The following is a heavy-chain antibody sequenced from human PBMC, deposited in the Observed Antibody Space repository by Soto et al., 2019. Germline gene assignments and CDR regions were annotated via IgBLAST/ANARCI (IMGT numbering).Heavy chain of an antibody. J-gene: IGHJ5*02. CDR3: ARDPSEGRVGNWFDP. Sequence: AGGSLRLSCAASGFTFSRYGMNWLRQAPGKGLEWVASISSSTSYVYYADSVKGRFSTSRDNAKNILYLEMYALRTEDTAVYYCARDPSEGRVGNWFDPWGQGTLVTVS. D-gene: IGHD2-2*01. CDR2: ISSSTSYV. V-gene: IGHV3-21*01. CDR1: GFTFSRYG.